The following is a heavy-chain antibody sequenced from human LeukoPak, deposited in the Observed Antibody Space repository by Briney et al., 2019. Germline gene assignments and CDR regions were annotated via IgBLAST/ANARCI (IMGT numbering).Heavy chain of an antibody. CDR1: GVSISSDGYY. V-gene: IGHV4-31*03. CDR2: ISYSGGT. J-gene: IGHJ6*01. D-gene: IGHD3-9*01. Sequence: SETLSLTCTVSGVSISSDGYYWSWVRQHPEKGLVWIGYISYSGGTLYNPSLKSRVAISIDTSKNQFSLRLRSVTAADTAVYYCAEDRGLVGERYSYQFYGMDVWGQGTAVTVSS. CDR3: AEDRGLVGERYSYQFYGMDV.